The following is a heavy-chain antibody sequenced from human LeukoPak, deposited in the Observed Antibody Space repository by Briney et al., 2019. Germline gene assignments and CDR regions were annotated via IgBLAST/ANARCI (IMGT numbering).Heavy chain of an antibody. V-gene: IGHV4-34*01. D-gene: IGHD6-19*01. CDR1: GGSFSGYY. CDR2: INHSGST. CDR3: ARGAYIAVAGTGDWFDP. J-gene: IGHJ5*02. Sequence: SETLSLTCAVYGGSFSGYYWSWIRQPPGKGLEWIGEINHSGSTNYNPSLKSRVTISVDTSKNQFSLKLSSVTAADTAVYYCARGAYIAVAGTGDWFDPWGQETLVTVSS.